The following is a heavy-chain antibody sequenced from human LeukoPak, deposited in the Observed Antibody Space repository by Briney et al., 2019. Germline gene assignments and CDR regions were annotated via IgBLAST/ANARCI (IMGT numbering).Heavy chain of an antibody. CDR1: GFSFSSYA. V-gene: IGHV3-30-3*01. CDR3: VRGDSHKSDWYNN. J-gene: IGHJ4*02. CDR2: MLYDGSTK. D-gene: IGHD6-19*01. Sequence: GGSLRLTCAASGFSFSSYAMHWVRQAPGKGLEGVAVMLYDGSTKYYADSVKGRFTISRDDSKNTLYLQMNSLRAEDTAVYYCVRGDSHKSDWYNNWGQGTLVTVSS.